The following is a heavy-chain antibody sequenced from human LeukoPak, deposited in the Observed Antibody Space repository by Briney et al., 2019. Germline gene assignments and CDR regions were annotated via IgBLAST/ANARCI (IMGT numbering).Heavy chain of an antibody. D-gene: IGHD2-2*01. CDR1: GGSISSSSYY. V-gene: IGHV4-61*05. CDR2: IYYSGST. J-gene: IGHJ4*02. Sequence: PSETLSLTCTVSGGSISSSSYYWGWIRQPPGKGLEWIGYIYYSGSTNYNPSLKSRVTISVDTSKNQFSLKLSSVTAADTAVYYCARRQLLPGDYFDYWGQGTLVTVSS. CDR3: ARRQLLPGDYFDY.